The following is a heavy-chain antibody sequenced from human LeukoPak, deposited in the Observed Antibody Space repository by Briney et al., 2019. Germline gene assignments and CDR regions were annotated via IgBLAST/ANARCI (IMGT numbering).Heavy chain of an antibody. CDR3: ARPAWELSPGAFDP. D-gene: IGHD1-26*01. V-gene: IGHV4-39*01. J-gene: IGHJ5*02. Sequence: PSETLSLTCTVSGGSISSSSYYWGWIRQPPGKGLEWIGSIYYSGSTYYNPSLKSRVTISVDTSKNQFSLKLSSVTAADTAVYYCARPAWELSPGAFDPGGQGTLVTVPS. CDR2: IYYSGST. CDR1: GGSISSSSYY.